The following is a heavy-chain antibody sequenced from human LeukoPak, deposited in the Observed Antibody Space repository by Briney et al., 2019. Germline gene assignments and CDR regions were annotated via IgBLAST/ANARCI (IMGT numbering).Heavy chain of an antibody. CDR2: LSGSGAST. Sequence: GGSLRLSCAASGFAFSTYAMSWVRQAPGKGLEWVSALSGSGASTYYADSVKGRFTISRDNSKNTLYLQMNSLRDDDTAVYYCARSTLNSGYEFWGQGTLVTVSA. CDR1: GFAFSTYA. V-gene: IGHV3-23*01. D-gene: IGHD5-12*01. J-gene: IGHJ4*02. CDR3: ARSTLNSGYEF.